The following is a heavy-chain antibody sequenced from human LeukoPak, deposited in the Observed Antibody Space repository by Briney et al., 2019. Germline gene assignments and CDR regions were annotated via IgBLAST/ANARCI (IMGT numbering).Heavy chain of an antibody. CDR3: ARVATPGNGILDY. J-gene: IGHJ4*02. CDR2: IHTSGST. CDR1: GDSIDNYC. D-gene: IGHD2-15*01. Sequence: SETLSLTCIVSGDSIDNYCWSWIRQAAGKGLEWIGRIHTSGSTIYNPSLKSRVTMSVDMSKDQFSLMLSSVTAADTAAYYCARVATPGNGILDYWGQGILVTVSS. V-gene: IGHV4-4*07.